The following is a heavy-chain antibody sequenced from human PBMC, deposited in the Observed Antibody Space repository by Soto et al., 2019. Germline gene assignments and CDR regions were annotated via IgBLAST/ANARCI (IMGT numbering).Heavy chain of an antibody. D-gene: IGHD3-3*01. CDR2: IIPIFGTA. Sequence: ASVKVSCKASGGTFSSYTISWVRQAPGQGLEWMGGIIPIFGTANYAQKFTRRVTITADKSKSTAYMELTSLRSEDAAVCYCASCYYNFWSGFSPRTQFDYWGQGTLATVSS. CDR3: ASCYYNFWSGFSPRTQFDY. CDR1: GGTFSSYT. J-gene: IGHJ4*02. V-gene: IGHV1-69*06.